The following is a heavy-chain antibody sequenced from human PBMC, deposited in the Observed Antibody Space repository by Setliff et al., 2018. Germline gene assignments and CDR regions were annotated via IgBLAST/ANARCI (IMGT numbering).Heavy chain of an antibody. CDR2: IRVYDGYT. J-gene: IGHJ4*02. Sequence: GASVKVSCKTSGCMFTTYGISWVRQDPGQGLEWMGWIRVYDGYTDYAQKFQGRVTMTKDTSTSTAYMELRSLRPDDTAVYYCVRDLGQWALDFWGQGTLVTVSS. V-gene: IGHV1-18*01. CDR3: VRDLGQWALDF. D-gene: IGHD1-26*01. CDR1: GCMFTTYG.